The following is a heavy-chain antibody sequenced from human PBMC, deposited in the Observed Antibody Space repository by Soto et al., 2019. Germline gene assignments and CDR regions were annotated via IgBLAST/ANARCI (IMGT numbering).Heavy chain of an antibody. CDR3: TREPYYYDSSGYYPDY. CDR2: IRSKAYGGTT. Sequence: GGSLRLSCTASGFTFGDYAMSWVRQAPGKGLEWVGFIRSKAYGGTTEYAASVKGRFTISRDDSKSIAYLQMNSLKTEDTAVYYCTREPYYYDSSGYYPDYWGQGTLVTVSS. D-gene: IGHD3-22*01. CDR1: GFTFGDYA. J-gene: IGHJ4*02. V-gene: IGHV3-49*04.